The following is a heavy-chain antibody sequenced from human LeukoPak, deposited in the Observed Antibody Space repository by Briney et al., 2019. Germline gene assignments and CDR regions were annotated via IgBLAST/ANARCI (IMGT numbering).Heavy chain of an antibody. CDR3: ARYSSSWYVGD. CDR1: GFTFSSYS. CDR2: ISSSSSYI. V-gene: IGHV3-21*01. J-gene: IGHJ4*02. D-gene: IGHD6-13*01. Sequence: GESLKISCAASGFTFSSYSMNWVRQAPGKGLEWVSSISSSSSYIYYADSVKGRFTISRDNAKNSLYLQMNSLRAEDTAVYYCARYSSSWYVGDWGQGTLVTVSS.